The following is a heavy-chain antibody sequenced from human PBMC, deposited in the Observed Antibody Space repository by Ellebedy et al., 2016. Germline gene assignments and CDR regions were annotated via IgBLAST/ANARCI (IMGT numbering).Heavy chain of an antibody. CDR1: GFTFSSYS. Sequence: GESLKISCAASGFTFSSYSMNWVRQAPGKGLEWVSSISSSSSYIYYADSVKGRFTISRDNAKNSLYLQMNSLRAEDTAVYYCSRHTDYALDYWGQGALVTVSS. V-gene: IGHV3-21*01. CDR3: SRHTDYALDY. D-gene: IGHD4-17*01. CDR2: ISSSSSYI. J-gene: IGHJ4*02.